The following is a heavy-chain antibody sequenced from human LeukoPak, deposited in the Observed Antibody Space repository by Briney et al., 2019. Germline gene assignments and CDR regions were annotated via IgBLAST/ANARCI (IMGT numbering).Heavy chain of an antibody. V-gene: IGHV3-74*01. Sequence: GGSLRLSCAASGFTFSSYWMRWVRQVPGKGLVWVARINPGGGSITYADSVKGRFTISRDNAKNTLYLQMDSLRAEDTGVYYCARSNQADDYWGQGTLVTVSS. CDR3: ARSNQADDY. CDR1: GFTFSSYW. D-gene: IGHD1-14*01. CDR2: INPGGGSI. J-gene: IGHJ4*02.